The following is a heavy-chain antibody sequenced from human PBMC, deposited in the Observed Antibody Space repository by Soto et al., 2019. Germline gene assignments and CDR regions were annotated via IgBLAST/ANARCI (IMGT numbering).Heavy chain of an antibody. Sequence: SETLSLTCTVSGGSISSGGYYWSWIRQHPGKGLEWIGYIYYSGSTYYNPSLKSRVTISVDTSKNQFSLKLSSVTAADTAVYYCAGYSYGYRQYYFDYWGQGTLVTVSS. D-gene: IGHD5-18*01. CDR1: GGSISSGGYY. CDR3: AGYSYGYRQYYFDY. J-gene: IGHJ4*02. V-gene: IGHV4-31*03. CDR2: IYYSGST.